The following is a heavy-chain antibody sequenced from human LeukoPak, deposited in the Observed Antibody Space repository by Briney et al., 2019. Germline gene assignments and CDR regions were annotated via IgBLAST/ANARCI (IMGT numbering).Heavy chain of an antibody. CDR3: ARRGYSYGYQYEYYFDY. D-gene: IGHD5-18*01. CDR1: GGTFSSYA. Sequence: GASVKVSCKASGGTFSSYAISWVRQAPGQGLGWMGGIIPIFGTANYAQKFQGRVTITADESTSTAYMELSSLRSEDTAVYYCARRGYSYGYQYEYYFDYWGQGTLVTVSS. V-gene: IGHV1-69*01. CDR2: IIPIFGTA. J-gene: IGHJ4*02.